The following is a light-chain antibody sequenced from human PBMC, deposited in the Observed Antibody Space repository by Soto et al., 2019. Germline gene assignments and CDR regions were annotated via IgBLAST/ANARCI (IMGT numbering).Light chain of an antibody. Sequence: QSVLTQPPSASGTPGLRVTISCSGSSSNIGTNSVNWYQQVPGTAPDLLIHTNNQRPSGVPDRFSASKSGASASLAISGLQSEDEADYYCASWYDSLKGYVFGTGTKLTVL. CDR2: TNN. CDR3: ASWYDSLKGYV. CDR1: SSNIGTNS. V-gene: IGLV1-44*01. J-gene: IGLJ1*01.